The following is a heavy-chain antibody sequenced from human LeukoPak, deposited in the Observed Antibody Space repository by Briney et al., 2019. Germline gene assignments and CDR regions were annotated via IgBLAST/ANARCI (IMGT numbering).Heavy chain of an antibody. Sequence: SETLSLTCTASGGSISSYYWSWIRQPPGKGLEWIGYIYYSGSTNYNPSLKSRVTISVDTSKNQFSLKLSSVTAADTAVYYCARGGWFGTNYYYYMDVWGKGTTVTISS. V-gene: IGHV4-59*01. J-gene: IGHJ6*03. CDR3: ARGGWFGTNYYYYMDV. CDR2: IYYSGST. D-gene: IGHD3-10*01. CDR1: GGSISSYY.